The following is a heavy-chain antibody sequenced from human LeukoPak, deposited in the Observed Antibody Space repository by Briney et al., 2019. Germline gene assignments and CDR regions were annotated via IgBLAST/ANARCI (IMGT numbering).Heavy chain of an antibody. J-gene: IGHJ5*02. D-gene: IGHD3-22*01. Sequence: SETLSLTCTVSGGSISSYYWSWIRQPPGKGLEWIGYIYYSGSTNYNPSLKSRVTISVDTSKNQFSLKLSSVTAADTAVYYCARRRSYYDSSGYYSNWFDPWGQGTLVTVSS. CDR1: GGSISSYY. V-gene: IGHV4-59*08. CDR2: IYYSGST. CDR3: ARRRSYYDSSGYYSNWFDP.